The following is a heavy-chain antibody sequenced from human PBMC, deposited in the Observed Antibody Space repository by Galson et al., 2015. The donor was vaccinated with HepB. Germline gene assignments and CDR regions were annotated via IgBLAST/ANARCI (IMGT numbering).Heavy chain of an antibody. D-gene: IGHD6-19*01. J-gene: IGHJ4*02. CDR2: ISTYNGLT. CDR1: GYTFTSYG. V-gene: IGHV1-18*04. Sequence: SVKVSCKASGYTFTSYGISWVRQAPGQGLEWMGWISTYNGLTKYSQNLHNRVTMTTDTSTSTAYMELRSLRSDDTAVYYCARDSGWSLPSDYWGPGTLVTVSS. CDR3: ARDSGWSLPSDY.